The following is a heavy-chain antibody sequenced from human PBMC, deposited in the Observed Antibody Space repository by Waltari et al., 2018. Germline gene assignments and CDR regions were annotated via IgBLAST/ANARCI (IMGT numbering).Heavy chain of an antibody. CDR2: IRSGRSYI. CDR1: GFTFSSYS. V-gene: IGHV3-21*01. Sequence: EVQLVESGGGLVKPGGSLRLSCAASGFTFSSYSMNWVRQAPGKGLRVFSSIRSGRSYIYYADSVKGRFTISRDNAKNSLYLQMNSLRAEDTAVYYCAREGRLLGAFDIWGQGTMVTVSS. CDR3: AREGRLLGAFDI. J-gene: IGHJ3*02. D-gene: IGHD2-21*01.